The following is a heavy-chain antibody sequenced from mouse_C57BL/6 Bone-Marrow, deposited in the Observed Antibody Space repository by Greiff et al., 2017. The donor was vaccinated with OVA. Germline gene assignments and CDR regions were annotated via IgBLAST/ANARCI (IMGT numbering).Heavy chain of an antibody. CDR2: IYPGDGDT. CDR3: ARRGWLQLYYFDY. D-gene: IGHD2-2*01. J-gene: IGHJ2*01. Sequence: QVQLQQSGAELVKPGASVKISCKASGYAFSSYWMNWVKQRPGKGLEWIGQIYPGDGDTNYNGKFKGKATLTADKSSSTAYMQLISLTSEESAVYLCARRGWLQLYYFDYWGKGTTVTVAS. V-gene: IGHV1-80*01. CDR1: GYAFSSYW.